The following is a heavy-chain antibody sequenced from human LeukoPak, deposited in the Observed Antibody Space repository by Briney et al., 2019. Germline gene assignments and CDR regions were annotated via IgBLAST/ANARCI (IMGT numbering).Heavy chain of an antibody. D-gene: IGHD7-27*01. V-gene: IGHV1-18*01. CDR2: ISTYNGNT. Sequence: GASVKVPCKASGYTFTNYGISWVRQAPGQGPEWMGWISTYNGNTNYAQRLQGRVTMTTDTSTSTAYMELRSLRSDDTAVYYCARDQTKWGASSSYDYWGQGTLVTVSS. J-gene: IGHJ4*02. CDR1: GYTFTNYG. CDR3: ARDQTKWGASSSYDY.